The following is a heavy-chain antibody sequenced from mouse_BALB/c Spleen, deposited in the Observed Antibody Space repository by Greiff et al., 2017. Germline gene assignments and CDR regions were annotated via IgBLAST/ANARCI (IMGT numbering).Heavy chain of an antibody. V-gene: IGHV1-87*01. Sequence: VKLMESGAELARPGASVKLSCKASGYTFTSYWMQWVKQRPGQGLEWIGAIYPGDGDTRYTQKFKGKATLTADKSSSTAYMQLSSLASEDSAVYYCARLRGPLEDYFDYWGQGTTLTVSS. J-gene: IGHJ2*01. D-gene: IGHD3-3*01. CDR2: IYPGDGDT. CDR3: ARLRGPLEDYFDY. CDR1: GYTFTSYW.